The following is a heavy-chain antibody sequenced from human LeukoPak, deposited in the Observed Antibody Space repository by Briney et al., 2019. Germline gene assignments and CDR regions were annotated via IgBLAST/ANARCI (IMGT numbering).Heavy chain of an antibody. J-gene: IGHJ4*02. V-gene: IGHV3-74*01. D-gene: IGHD6-6*01. CDR2: ISSDGNTT. CDR3: AKGHSSSSN. Sequence: GGSLRLSCAASGFTISTYWMHWVRQAPGKGLVWVARISSDGNTTRYADFVEGRFAISRDNAKNTLYLQMNSLRAEDTAVYYCAKGHSSSSNWGQGTLVTVSS. CDR1: GFTISTYW.